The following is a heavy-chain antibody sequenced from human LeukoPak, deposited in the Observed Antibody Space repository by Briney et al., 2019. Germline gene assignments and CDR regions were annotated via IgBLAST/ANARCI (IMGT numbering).Heavy chain of an antibody. CDR2: INHSGST. Sequence: SETLSLTCAVYGGSFSDYYWSWIRQPPGKGLEWIGEINHSGSTNYNPSLKSRVTISVDTSKNQFSLKLSSVTAADTAVYYCARGGSSSWYSWFDPWGQGTLVTVSS. CDR1: GGSFSDYY. V-gene: IGHV4-34*01. D-gene: IGHD6-13*01. J-gene: IGHJ5*02. CDR3: ARGGSSSWYSWFDP.